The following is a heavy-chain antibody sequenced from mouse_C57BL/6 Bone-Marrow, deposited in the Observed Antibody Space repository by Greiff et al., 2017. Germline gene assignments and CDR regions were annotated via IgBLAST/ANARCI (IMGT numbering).Heavy chain of an antibody. J-gene: IGHJ1*03. D-gene: IGHD1-1*01. CDR2: IRLKSDNYAT. V-gene: IGHV6-3*01. CDR3: TGGVITTVLRYFDV. CDR1: GFTFSNYW. Sequence: EVQLVESGGGLVQPGGSMKLSCVASGFTFSNYWMNWVRQSPEKGLEWVAQIRLKSDNYATHYAESVKGRFTISRDDSKSSVYLQMNNLRAEDTGIYYCTGGVITTVLRYFDVWGTGTTVTVSS.